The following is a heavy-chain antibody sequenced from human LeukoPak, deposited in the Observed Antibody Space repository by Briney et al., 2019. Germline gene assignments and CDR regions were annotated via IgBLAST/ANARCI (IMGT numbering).Heavy chain of an antibody. D-gene: IGHD2-15*01. CDR2: IKSKVDGGTP. J-gene: IGHJ4*02. CDR3: TTRSPARYCSDGACYSSADY. V-gene: IGHV3-15*01. CDR1: GFTFSSYA. Sequence: GGSLRLSCAASGFTFSSYAMSWVRQAPGKGLEWVGHIKSKVDGGTPDYVAPVKGRFTISRDDSRNTLYLQMSSLNTEDTAVYYCTTRSPARYCSDGACYSSADYWGQGTLVTVSS.